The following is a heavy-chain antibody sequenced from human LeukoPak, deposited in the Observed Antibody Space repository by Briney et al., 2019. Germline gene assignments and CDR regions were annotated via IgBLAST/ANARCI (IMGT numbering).Heavy chain of an antibody. V-gene: IGHV3-7*05. Sequence: GGSLRLSCAASGFTFSRYWMSWVRQAPGKGLEWVANIKQDGSEKYYVDSVKGLFTTSRDNAKNSLYLQRNSLRAEGTAVYYCARDGWFGGYYLSYYFDYWGQGTLVTVSS. CDR2: IKQDGSEK. J-gene: IGHJ4*02. CDR3: ARDGWFGGYYLSYYFDY. D-gene: IGHD3-10*01. CDR1: GFTFSRYW.